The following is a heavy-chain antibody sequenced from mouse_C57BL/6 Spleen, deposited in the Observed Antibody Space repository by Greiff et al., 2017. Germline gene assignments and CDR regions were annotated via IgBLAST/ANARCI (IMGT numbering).Heavy chain of an antibody. CDR3: ARYDGYYDYFDY. V-gene: IGHV5-17*01. CDR1: GFTFSDYG. Sequence: VQLKESGGGLVKPGGSLKLSCAASGFTFSDYGMHWVRQAPEKGLEWVAYISSGSSTIYYADTVKGRFTIPRDNAKNTLFLQMTSLRSEDTAMYYCARYDGYYDYFDYWGQGTTLTVSS. J-gene: IGHJ2*01. CDR2: ISSGSSTI. D-gene: IGHD2-3*01.